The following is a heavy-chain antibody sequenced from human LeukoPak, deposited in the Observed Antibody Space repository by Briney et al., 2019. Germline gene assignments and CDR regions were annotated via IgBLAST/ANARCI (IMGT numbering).Heavy chain of an antibody. CDR3: ARSTSIIWGSSAWSVDY. CDR2: INPGAGSA. CDR1: GYSFISYY. V-gene: IGHV1-46*01. J-gene: IGHJ4*02. Sequence: VASVKVSCKSSGYSFISYYLNWVRQAPGQGPEWMGTINPGAGSASYAQKFQGRVTMTTDTSTSTVYMELSSLNSEDTAVYYCARSTSIIWGSSAWSVDYWGQGTLVTVSS. D-gene: IGHD6-19*01.